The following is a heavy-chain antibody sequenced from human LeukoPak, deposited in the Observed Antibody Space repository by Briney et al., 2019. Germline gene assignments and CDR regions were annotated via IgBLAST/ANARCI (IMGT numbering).Heavy chain of an antibody. Sequence: GGSLRLSCAASGFTVSSNYMSWVRQAPGKGLEWVSAISGSGGSTYYADSVKGRFTVSRDNSKNTLYLQMNSLRAEDTAVYYCAKSPNYYGSGSYYNYWGQGTLVTVSS. CDR3: AKSPNYYGSGSYYNY. CDR2: ISGSGGST. J-gene: IGHJ4*02. CDR1: GFTVSSNY. V-gene: IGHV3-23*01. D-gene: IGHD3-10*01.